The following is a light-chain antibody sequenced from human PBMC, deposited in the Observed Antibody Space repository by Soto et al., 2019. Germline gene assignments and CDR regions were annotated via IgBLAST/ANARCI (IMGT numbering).Light chain of an antibody. Sequence: DIQVTQSPPSLSASVGDRVTITSRTSQGIVNNLSWYQQKPGKAPECLIYAASILQNGVTSRNSGSGSETEFTLTISSLQPEDFATYYCLQHNGYPRTFGQGTKVELK. CDR3: LQHNGYPRT. CDR1: QGIVNN. V-gene: IGKV1-17*01. CDR2: AAS. J-gene: IGKJ1*01.